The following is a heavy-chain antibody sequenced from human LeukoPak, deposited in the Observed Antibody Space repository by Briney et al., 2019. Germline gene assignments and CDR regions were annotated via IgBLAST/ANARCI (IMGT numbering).Heavy chain of an antibody. D-gene: IGHD3-9*01. CDR2: LTSTGGAS. CDR1: GFSVSRNY. CDR3: AKSIFKYYHDF. V-gene: IGHV3-23*01. J-gene: IGHJ4*02. Sequence: GGSLRLSCAASGFSVSRNYMTWVRQAPGKGLEWVSTLTSTGGASYYPDSVKGRFTISRDNSKTTLYLQMNSLSADDTAVYYCAKSIFKYYHDFWGQGTLVTVSS.